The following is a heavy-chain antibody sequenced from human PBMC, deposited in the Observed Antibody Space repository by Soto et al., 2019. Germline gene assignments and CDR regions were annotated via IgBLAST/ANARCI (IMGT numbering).Heavy chain of an antibody. J-gene: IGHJ4*02. CDR2: MYYSGSP. D-gene: IGHD6-19*01. Sequence: QLQLQESGPALVKPSETLSLTCTVSGESVSSRLYYWGWIRQTPGVGLEWLASMYYSGSPHYNPSLKSRVTISIDTSKNHFSLKLTSVTAADTAVYFCVGLRGQWLSFDFWGQGALVAVSS. CDR3: VGLRGQWLSFDF. V-gene: IGHV4-39*02. CDR1: GESVSSRLYY.